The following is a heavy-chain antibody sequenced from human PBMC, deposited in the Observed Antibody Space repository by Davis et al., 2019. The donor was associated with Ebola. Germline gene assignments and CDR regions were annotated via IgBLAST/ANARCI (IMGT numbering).Heavy chain of an antibody. V-gene: IGHV1-2*04. Sequence: ASVKVSCKASGYTFTGYYMHWVRQAPGQGLEWMGWINPNSGGTNYAQKFQGWVTMTRDTSISTAYMELSRLISDDTAVYYCARGGSYGGYYYGMDVWGQGTTVTVSS. J-gene: IGHJ6*02. CDR3: ARGGSYGGYYYGMDV. CDR1: GYTFTGYY. CDR2: INPNSGGT. D-gene: IGHD1-26*01.